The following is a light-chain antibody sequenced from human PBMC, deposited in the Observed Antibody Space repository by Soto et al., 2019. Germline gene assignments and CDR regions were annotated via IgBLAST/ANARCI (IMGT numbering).Light chain of an antibody. V-gene: IGLV2-14*01. Sequence: QSALTQPASVSGSPGQSITIPCTGTSSDVGGYNYVSWYQQHPGKAPKLMIYDVSNRPSGVSNRFSGSKSGNTASLTISGLQAEDEADYYCISYTSRSTYVSGTGTKVTVL. CDR1: SSDVGGYNY. J-gene: IGLJ1*01. CDR2: DVS. CDR3: ISYTSRSTYV.